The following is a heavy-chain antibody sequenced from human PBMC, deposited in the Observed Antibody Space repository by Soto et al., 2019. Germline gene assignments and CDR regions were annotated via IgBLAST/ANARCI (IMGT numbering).Heavy chain of an antibody. V-gene: IGHV1-8*01. CDR3: ARGRRERWLRPYYFDY. Sequence: QVQLVQSGAEVKKPGASVKVSCKASGYTFTSYDINWVRQATGQGLEWMGWMNPNSGNTGYAQKFQGTVTMTRNTSISTAYMELSSLRSEDTAVYYCARGRRERWLRPYYFDYWGQGTLVTVSS. CDR2: MNPNSGNT. CDR1: GYTFTSYD. J-gene: IGHJ4*02. D-gene: IGHD5-12*01.